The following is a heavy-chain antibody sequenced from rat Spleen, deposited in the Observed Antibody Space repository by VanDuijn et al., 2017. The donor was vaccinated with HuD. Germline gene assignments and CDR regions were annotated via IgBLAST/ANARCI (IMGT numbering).Heavy chain of an antibody. CDR1: GFSLTTYH. CDR2: IWAGGGT. J-gene: IGHJ4*01. CDR3: ARHLREASGVMDV. D-gene: IGHD4-3*01. Sequence: QVQLKESGPGLVKPSETLSLTCTVSGFSLTTYHVSWVRQPPGKSLVWMGTIWAGGGTNYNSAVQSRLSISRDTSKSQIFLKMNRLQPEDTGTYYCARHLREASGVMDVWGQGASVTVSS. V-gene: IGHV2-72*01.